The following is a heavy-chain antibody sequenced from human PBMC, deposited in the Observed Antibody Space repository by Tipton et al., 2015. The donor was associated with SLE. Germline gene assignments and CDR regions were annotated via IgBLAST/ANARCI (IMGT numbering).Heavy chain of an antibody. D-gene: IGHD6-19*01. CDR3: AKGSGWYKD. J-gene: IGHJ4*02. V-gene: IGHV4-59*01. CDR2: LDDSGNT. Sequence: TLSLTCVVSDDSLSSSYWSWIRQPPGKGLEWIASLDDSGNTNYNPSLRSRVTTSIGTPKSQFSLKLSSVTAADTAVYYCAKGSGWYKDWGQGTLVTVSS. CDR1: DDSLSSSY.